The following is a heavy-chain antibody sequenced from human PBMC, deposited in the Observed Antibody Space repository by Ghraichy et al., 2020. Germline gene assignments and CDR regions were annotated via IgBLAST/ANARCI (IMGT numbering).Heavy chain of an antibody. CDR2: IDPSNGAK. V-gene: IGHV1-2*02. CDR1: AYTFTAHH. CDR3: ARTAGMVRIDY. D-gene: IGHD3-10*01. Sequence: VSVKVSCKASAYTFTAHHIHWVRQAPGQGLEWMGWIDPSNGAKKYAQNFQGRVTMTTDTSISTAYMELSTLRSDDTAVYYCARTAGMVRIDYWGQGTLVTVSS. J-gene: IGHJ4*02.